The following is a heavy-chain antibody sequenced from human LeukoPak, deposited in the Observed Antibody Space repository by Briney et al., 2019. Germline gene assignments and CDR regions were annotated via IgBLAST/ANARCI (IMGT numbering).Heavy chain of an antibody. Sequence: ASVKVSCKTSGYTFTNNAINWVRQAPGQGLEWMGWISAYNGNTNYAQKLQGRVTMTTDTSTSTAYMELRSLRSDDTAVYYCARFDYDFWSGRAKYYFDYWGLGTLVTVSS. CDR3: ARFDYDFWSGRAKYYFDY. D-gene: IGHD3-3*01. CDR1: GYTFTNNA. CDR2: ISAYNGNT. V-gene: IGHV1-18*01. J-gene: IGHJ4*02.